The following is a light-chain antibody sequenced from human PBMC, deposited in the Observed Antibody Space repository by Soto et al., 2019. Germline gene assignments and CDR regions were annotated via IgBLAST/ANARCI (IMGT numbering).Light chain of an antibody. CDR3: QQCLTTPRT. V-gene: IGKV1-39*01. Sequence: DIQMTQFPSSLSASVGDRVTITCRASQTISTCLNWYQQKAGTAPKLLIYGASDLESGIPSRFSGSGSGTYFTLTIRSLQPEDFAIYYCQQCLTTPRTFGQGTRVEI. CDR2: GAS. CDR1: QTISTC. J-gene: IGKJ1*01.